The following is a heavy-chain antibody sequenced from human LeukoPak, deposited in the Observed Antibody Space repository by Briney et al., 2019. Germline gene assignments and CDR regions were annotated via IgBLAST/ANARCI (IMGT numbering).Heavy chain of an antibody. CDR3: ARSPRRYDILTGYDSSNWFDP. V-gene: IGHV4-30-2*01. J-gene: IGHJ5*02. D-gene: IGHD3-9*01. CDR2: IYHSGST. CDR1: GGSISSGGYS. Sequence: SQTLSLTCAVSGGSISSGGYSWSWIRQPPGKGLEWIGYIYHSGSTYYNPSLKSRVTISVDRSKNQFSLKLSSVTAADTAVYYCARSPRRYDILTGYDSSNWFDPWGQGTLVTVSS.